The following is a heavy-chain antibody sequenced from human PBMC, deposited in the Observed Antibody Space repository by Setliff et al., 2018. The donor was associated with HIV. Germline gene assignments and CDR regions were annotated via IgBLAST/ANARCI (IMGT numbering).Heavy chain of an antibody. CDR2: IFPSDSDT. D-gene: IGHD3-10*01. CDR1: GYSFGDYW. CDR3: ARSSGSGSYYNLGY. V-gene: IGHV5-51*01. Sequence: HGESLKISCRGFGYSFGDYWIGWVRQKPGQGLEWMGIIFPSDSDTRVNPSFQGQVTISADRSTYGAFLQWRSLKASDTGMYYCARSSGSGSYYNLGYWGQGTLVTSPQ. J-gene: IGHJ4*02.